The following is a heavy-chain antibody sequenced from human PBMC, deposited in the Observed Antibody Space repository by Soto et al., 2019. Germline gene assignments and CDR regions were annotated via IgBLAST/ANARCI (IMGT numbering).Heavy chain of an antibody. Sequence: ASVKVSCKVSAYTLTELSMHWVRQAPGKGLEWMGGLDPEDGETIYAQKFQGRVTMTEDTSTDTAYMELSSLRSEDTAVYYCATNGIAVAGSPRWFDPWGQGTLVTVSS. CDR3: ATNGIAVAGSPRWFDP. CDR2: LDPEDGET. D-gene: IGHD6-19*01. J-gene: IGHJ5*02. CDR1: AYTLTELS. V-gene: IGHV1-24*01.